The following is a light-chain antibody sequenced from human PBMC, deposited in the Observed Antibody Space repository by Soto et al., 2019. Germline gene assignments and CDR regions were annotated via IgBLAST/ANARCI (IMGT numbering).Light chain of an antibody. CDR3: QQSNSWPRT. J-gene: IGKJ1*01. CDR2: GAS. Sequence: EIVMTQSPATLSVSPGERATLSCSASQSVDSKLAWFQQRPGQAPRLLIYGASTRATGVPARFSGSGSGTEFTLTISSLQSEDFAVYYCQQSNSWPRTFGQGTKVEIK. V-gene: IGKV3-15*01. CDR1: QSVDSK.